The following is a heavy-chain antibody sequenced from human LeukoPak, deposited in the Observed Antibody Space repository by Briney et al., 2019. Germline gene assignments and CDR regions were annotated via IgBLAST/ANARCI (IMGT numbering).Heavy chain of an antibody. CDR2: IKQDGSEK. CDR1: GFTFSSYT. D-gene: IGHD4/OR15-4a*01. J-gene: IGHJ4*02. V-gene: IGHV3-7*01. Sequence: GGSLRLSCAASGFTFSSYTMNWVRQAPGKGLEWVANIKQDGSEKYYVDSVKGRFTISRDNAKNSLYLQMNSLRAEDTAVYYCTRSPPNSNYDYWGQGTLVTVSS. CDR3: TRSPPNSNYDY.